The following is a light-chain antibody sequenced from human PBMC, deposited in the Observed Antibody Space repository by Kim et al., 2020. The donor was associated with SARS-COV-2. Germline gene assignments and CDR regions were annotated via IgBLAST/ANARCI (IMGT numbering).Light chain of an antibody. CDR1: QGIRND. J-gene: IGKJ1*01. V-gene: IGKV1-6*01. CDR3: LQDYNYPWT. CDR2: AAS. Sequence: TSVGDTVTSTCRASQGIRNDLGWYQQKPGKAPKLLIYAASSLQSGVPSRFSGSGSGTDFTLTISSLQPEDFATYYCLQDYNYPWTFGQGTKVDIK.